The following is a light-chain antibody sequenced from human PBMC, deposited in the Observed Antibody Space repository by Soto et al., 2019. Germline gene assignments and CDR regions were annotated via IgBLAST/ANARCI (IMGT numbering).Light chain of an antibody. CDR1: ESVSAY. CDR3: QLRSTYMYT. Sequence: DIVLTQTPATLSLSPGERATLSCRASESVSAYLGWYQHKPGQAPRLLIYDTSNRATGIPDRYSDSGSGTDFTLNIRNLNPEVFAVYYCQLRSTYMYTFGQGTKLEIK. V-gene: IGKV3-11*01. CDR2: DTS. J-gene: IGKJ2*01.